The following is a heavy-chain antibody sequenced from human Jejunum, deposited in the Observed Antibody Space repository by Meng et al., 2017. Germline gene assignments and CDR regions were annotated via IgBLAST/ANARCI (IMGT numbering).Heavy chain of an antibody. D-gene: IGHD5-24*01. CDR2: MFYSGST. Sequence: GSLRLSCTVSGDSVSNSFCTWIRQTPGKGLEWIGYMFYSGSTNYNPSLKSRVTISVDTSKNQFSLKLNSVTAADTAVYYCARALERGYYFDYWGQG. J-gene: IGHJ4*02. V-gene: IGHV4-59*02. CDR1: GDSVSNSF. CDR3: ARALERGYYFDY.